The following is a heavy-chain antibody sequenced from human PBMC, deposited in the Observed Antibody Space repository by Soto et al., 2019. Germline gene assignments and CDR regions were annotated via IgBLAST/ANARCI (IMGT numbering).Heavy chain of an antibody. V-gene: IGHV1-69*12. CDR2: IIPSFPTP. J-gene: IGHJ6*02. CDR1: GGTFGNSA. Sequence: QVQLVQSGAEVKKPGSSVTFSCKASGGTFGNSAISWVRQAPGQGLEWMGGIIPSFPTPDYAQKFQGRFTITAYESTTTAYMDLTSLRSADTDVYYCARDKDRQQLGGNYYYGIDVWGQGTTVTVSS. D-gene: IGHD3-3*02. CDR3: ARDKDRQQLGGNYYYGIDV.